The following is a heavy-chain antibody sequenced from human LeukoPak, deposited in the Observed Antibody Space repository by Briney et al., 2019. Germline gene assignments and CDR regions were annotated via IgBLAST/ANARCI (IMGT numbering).Heavy chain of an antibody. V-gene: IGHV4-30-2*01. CDR2: IYHSGST. CDR1: GGSISSGGYY. CDR3: AGALVVMTAISY. Sequence: SETLSLTCTVSGGSISSGGYYWSWIRQPPGKGLEWIGYIYHSGSTYYNPSLKSRVTISVDRSKNQFSLKVSSVTAADTAVYYCAGALVVMTAISYWGQGTLVTVSS. J-gene: IGHJ4*02. D-gene: IGHD2-21*02.